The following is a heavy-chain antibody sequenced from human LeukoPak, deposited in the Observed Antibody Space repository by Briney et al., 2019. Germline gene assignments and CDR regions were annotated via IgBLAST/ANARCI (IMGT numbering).Heavy chain of an antibody. CDR2: ISNSGST. CDR1: GGSIGGNSY. J-gene: IGHJ4*02. D-gene: IGHD5-24*01. V-gene: IGHV4-61*01. CDR3: ARGGGWLQLEGDFDY. Sequence: PSETLSLTCTVSGGSIGGNSYWSWIRQPPGKGPEWIGHISNSGSTYYSPSLSSRVTISLDTSKNQFSLKLRSVTAADTAVYYCARGGGWLQLEGDFDYWGQGTLVTVSS.